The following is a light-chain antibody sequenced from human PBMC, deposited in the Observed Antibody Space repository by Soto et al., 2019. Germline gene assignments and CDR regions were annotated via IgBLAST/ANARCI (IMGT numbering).Light chain of an antibody. CDR3: SSYTSSSTVV. CDR1: SSDVGGYDY. CDR2: EVS. V-gene: IGLV2-14*01. J-gene: IGLJ2*01. Sequence: QSALTQPASVSGSLGQSITISCTGTSSDVGGYDYVSWYQQTPGKAPKLMICEVSNRPSGVSNRFSGSKSGNTASLTISGLQAEDEADYYCSSYTSSSTVVFGGGTKLTVL.